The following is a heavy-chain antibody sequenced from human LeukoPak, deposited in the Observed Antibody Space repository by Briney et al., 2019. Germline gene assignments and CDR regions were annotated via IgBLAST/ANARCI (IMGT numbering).Heavy chain of an antibody. CDR2: INHSGST. J-gene: IGHJ4*02. D-gene: IGHD3-22*01. CDR1: GGSFSGYY. V-gene: IGHV4-34*01. Sequence: SETLSLTCAVYGGSFSGYYWSLIRQPPGKGLEWIGEINHSGSTNYNPSLKSRVTISVDTSKNQFSLKLSSVTAADTAVYYCARVHHDYYDSSGYYYGIDYWGQGTLVTVSS. CDR3: ARVHHDYYDSSGYYYGIDY.